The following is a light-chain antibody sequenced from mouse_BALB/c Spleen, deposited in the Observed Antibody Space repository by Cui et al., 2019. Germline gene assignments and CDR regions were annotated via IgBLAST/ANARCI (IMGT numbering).Light chain of an antibody. CDR3: QQYSGYPLT. CDR2: STS. CDR1: SSVSSSY. J-gene: IGKJ4*01. V-gene: IGKV4-57-1*01. Sequence: ENVLTQSPAIMSASPGEKVTITCRASSSVSSSYLHWYQQKSGASPKLWIYSTSNLASGVPARFSGSGSGTSYSLTISSVEAEDAATYYCQQYSGYPLTFGSGTKLEIK.